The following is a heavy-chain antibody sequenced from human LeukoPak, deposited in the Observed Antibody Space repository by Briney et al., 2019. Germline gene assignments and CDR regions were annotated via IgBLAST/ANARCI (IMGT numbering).Heavy chain of an antibody. CDR2: INTDGSST. V-gene: IGHV3-74*01. Sequence: PWGSLRLSCAASGFIFSSYWMHWVRHAPGKGLAWVSRINTDGSSTSYADSVKGRFTISRDNAKNTLYLQMNSLRAEDTAVYYCAREGGEWELLRTFDYWGQGTLVTVSS. CDR1: GFIFSSYW. D-gene: IGHD1-26*01. CDR3: AREGGEWELLRTFDY. J-gene: IGHJ4*02.